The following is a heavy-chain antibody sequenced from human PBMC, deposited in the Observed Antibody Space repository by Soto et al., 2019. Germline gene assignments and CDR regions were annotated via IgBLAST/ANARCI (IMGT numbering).Heavy chain of an antibody. V-gene: IGHV1-2*02. CDR3: ARDRRYYESGGAFEI. CDR2: INPNTGDS. CDR1: GYTFTGFY. Sequence: QVQLVQSGAEVKKPGASVKVSCKASGYTFTGFYLHWVRHAPGQGREWRGWINPNTGDSSYAQKLQGRVTMTSDMVISTAYMDLSSLTFDGTAVYYCARDRRYYESGGAFEIWGRGTRVIVSS. D-gene: IGHD3-22*01. J-gene: IGHJ3*02.